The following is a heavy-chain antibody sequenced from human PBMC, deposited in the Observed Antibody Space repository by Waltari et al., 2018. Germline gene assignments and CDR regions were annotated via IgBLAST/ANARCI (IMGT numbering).Heavy chain of an antibody. V-gene: IGHV2-5*01. Sequence: QITLKESGPTLVRSTRSLTLTYTCSGFSLSPSGVGVGGCRQPAGNALDGLPLSHWNDDKRYRPSLKSSLTSTKDTSKDPVVLTITHMDPVDPATYYCAPRSNDYGSGNRFDPGGPGTLVTVSS. CDR3: APRSNDYGSGNRFDP. CDR1: GFSLSPSGVG. J-gene: IGHJ5*02. CDR2: SHWNDDK. D-gene: IGHD3-10*01.